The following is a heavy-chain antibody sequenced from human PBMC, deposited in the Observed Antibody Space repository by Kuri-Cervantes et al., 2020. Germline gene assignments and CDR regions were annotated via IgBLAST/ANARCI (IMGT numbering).Heavy chain of an antibody. Sequence: GSGYTFSSYAMHWVRQAPGKGLEYVSAISSNGGSTYYADSVKGRFTISRDNSKNTLYLQMGSLRAEDMAVYYCARGYYASGLRAFDIWGQGTMVTVSS. J-gene: IGHJ3*02. CDR1: GYTFSSYA. D-gene: IGHD3-10*01. CDR3: ARGYYASGLRAFDI. CDR2: ISSNGGST. V-gene: IGHV3-64*02.